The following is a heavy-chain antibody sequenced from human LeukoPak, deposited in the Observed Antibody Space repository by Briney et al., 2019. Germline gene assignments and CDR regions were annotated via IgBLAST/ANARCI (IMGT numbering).Heavy chain of an antibody. CDR1: GFTFSSYA. CDR2: IWYDGSNK. D-gene: IGHD2-15*01. J-gene: IGHJ4*02. CDR3: AKDTWRYCSGGSCSDFDY. Sequence: GGSPRLSCAASGFTFSSYAMSWVRQAPGKGLEWVAVIWYDGSNKYYADSVKGRFTISRDNSKNTLYLQMNSLRAEDTAVYYCAKDTWRYCSGGSCSDFDYWGQGTLVTVSS. V-gene: IGHV3-33*06.